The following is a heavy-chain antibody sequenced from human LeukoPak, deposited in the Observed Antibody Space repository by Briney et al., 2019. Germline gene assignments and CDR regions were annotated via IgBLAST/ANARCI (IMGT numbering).Heavy chain of an antibody. J-gene: IGHJ4*02. Sequence: PSETLSLTCTVSGGSINNYYWNWIRQPPGKGLEWIGYIFYGGSTNYNPSLNSRVTISVDTSKNQFSLKLSSVTAADTAVYYCAKKRDGYYFDYWGQGTLVTVSS. CDR2: IFYGGST. CDR3: AKKRDGYYFDY. V-gene: IGHV4-59*12. CDR1: GGSINNYY.